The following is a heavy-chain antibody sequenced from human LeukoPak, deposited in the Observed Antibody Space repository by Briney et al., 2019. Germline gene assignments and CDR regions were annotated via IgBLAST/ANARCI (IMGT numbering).Heavy chain of an antibody. D-gene: IGHD2-15*01. CDR1: GFTFSSYW. V-gene: IGHV3-7*03. CDR2: IKQDGSEK. CDR3: AKNGDRGAYCSGGSCYPYYYYNMDV. Sequence: GGSLGLSCAASGFTFSSYWMSWVRQAPGKGLEWVANIKQDGSEKYYVDSVKGRFTISRDNAKNSLYLQMNSLRAEDTAIYYCAKNGDRGAYCSGGSCYPYYYYNMDVWGKGTTVTISS. J-gene: IGHJ6*03.